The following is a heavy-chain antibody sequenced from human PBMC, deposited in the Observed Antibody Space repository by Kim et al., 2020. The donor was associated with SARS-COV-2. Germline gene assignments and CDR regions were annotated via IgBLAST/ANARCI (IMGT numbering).Heavy chain of an antibody. Sequence: SETLSLTCTVSGGSISSGSYYWSWIRQPAGKGLEWIGRIYTSRSTNYNPSLKSRVTISVDTSKNPFSLKLSSVTAADTAVYYCARDVCTSTLCFTWFDPWGIETLVTVSS. CDR2: IYTSRST. D-gene: IGHD2-2*02. J-gene: IGHJ5*02. CDR3: ARDVCTSTLCFTWFDP. V-gene: IGHV4-61*02. CDR1: GGSISSGSYY.